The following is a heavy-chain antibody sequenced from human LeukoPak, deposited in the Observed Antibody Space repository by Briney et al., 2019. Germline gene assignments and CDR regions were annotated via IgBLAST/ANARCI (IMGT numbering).Heavy chain of an antibody. CDR3: ASLLMVRGLEAAVDY. J-gene: IGHJ4*02. V-gene: IGHV1-69*05. CDR1: GGTFSSYA. D-gene: IGHD3-10*01. Sequence: EASVKVSCKASGGTFSSYAISWVRQAPGQGLEWMGGIIPIFGTANYAQKFQGRVTITTDESTSTAYMELSSLKSEDTAVYYCASLLMVRGLEAAVDYWGQGTLVTVSS. CDR2: IIPIFGTA.